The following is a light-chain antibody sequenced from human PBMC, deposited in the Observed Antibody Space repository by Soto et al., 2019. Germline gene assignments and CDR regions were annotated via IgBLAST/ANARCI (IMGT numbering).Light chain of an antibody. Sequence: DIQMTQSPSSLSAPVGDRVTITCRASQSISSYLNWYQQKPGKAPKLLIYTASSLQSGVPSRFSASGSGTDFTLTISSLQPEDFATYYCQQSYSTPRTFGQGTKVDIK. V-gene: IGKV1-39*01. CDR3: QQSYSTPRT. J-gene: IGKJ1*01. CDR1: QSISSY. CDR2: TAS.